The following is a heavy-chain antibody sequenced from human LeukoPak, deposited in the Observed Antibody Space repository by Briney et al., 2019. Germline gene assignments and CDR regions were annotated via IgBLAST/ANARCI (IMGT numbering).Heavy chain of an antibody. D-gene: IGHD2-8*01. V-gene: IGHV3-23*01. CDR1: GFPFSDFS. CDR2: TNSGGTST. CDR3: AKQSYARSLGE. J-gene: IGHJ4*02. Sequence: GGSLRLSCATSGFPFSDFSMSWVRQAPGKGLEWISTTNSGGTSTYDAESVKGRFTISRDNSKNTLYLQMSSLRVEDTAVYYCAKQSYARSLGEGGPGTLVSVSS.